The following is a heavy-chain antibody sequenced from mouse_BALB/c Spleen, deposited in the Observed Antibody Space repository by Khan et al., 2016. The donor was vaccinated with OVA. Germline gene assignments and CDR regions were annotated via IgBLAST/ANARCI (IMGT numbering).Heavy chain of an antibody. CDR1: GDSITSGY. CDR2: IIYTGYT. V-gene: IGHV3-8*02. Sequence: EVQLQESGPSLVKPSQTLSLTCSVTGDSITSGYWNWIRKFPGNRLEYMGYIIYTGYTYYNPSLKSRISITRHTSKNPYYLQLKSVTDEDTATYYCARSTYRYAFVYWGQGTLVTVST. CDR3: ARSTYRYAFVY. D-gene: IGHD2-14*01. J-gene: IGHJ3*01.